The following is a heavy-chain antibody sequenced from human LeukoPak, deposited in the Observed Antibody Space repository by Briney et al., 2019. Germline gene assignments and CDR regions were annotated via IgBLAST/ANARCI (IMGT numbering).Heavy chain of an antibody. V-gene: IGHV3-33*06. CDR2: IWYDGSNK. D-gene: IGHD6-13*01. J-gene: IGHJ4*02. CDR3: AKDLAAAGTSY. Sequence: PGGSLRLSCGASGFTFSSYGMHWVRQAPGKGQEWVAVIWYDGSNKYYADSVKGRFTISRDNSKNTLYLQMNSLRAEDTAVYYCAKDLAAAGTSYWGQGTLVTVSS. CDR1: GFTFSSYG.